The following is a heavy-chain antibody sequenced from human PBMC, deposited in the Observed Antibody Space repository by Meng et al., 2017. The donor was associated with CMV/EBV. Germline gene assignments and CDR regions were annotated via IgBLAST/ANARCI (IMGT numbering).Heavy chain of an antibody. CDR3: ARFVPAADY. D-gene: IGHD2-2*01. CDR1: GFTFSSYG. J-gene: IGHJ4*02. V-gene: IGHV3-30*02. Sequence: GGSLRLSCAASGFTFSSYGMHWVRQAPGKGLEWVAFIRYDGSNKYYAGSVKGRFTISRDNSKNTLYLQMNSLRAEDTAVYYCARFVPAADYWGQGTLVTVSS. CDR2: IRYDGSNK.